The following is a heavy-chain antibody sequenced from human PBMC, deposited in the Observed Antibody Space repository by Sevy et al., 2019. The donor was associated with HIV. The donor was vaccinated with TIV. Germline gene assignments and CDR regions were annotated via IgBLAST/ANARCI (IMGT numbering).Heavy chain of an antibody. D-gene: IGHD3-10*01. V-gene: IGHV4-31*03. CDR1: GGSISSGGYY. CDR2: IYYSGST. Sequence: SETLSLTCTVSGGSISSGGYYGSWIRQHPGKGLEWIGYIYYSGSTYYNPSLKSRVTISVDTSKNQFSLKLSSVTAADTAVYYCASIFKEGYGSGNPSVGDYWGQGTLVTVSS. J-gene: IGHJ4*02. CDR3: ASIFKEGYGSGNPSVGDY.